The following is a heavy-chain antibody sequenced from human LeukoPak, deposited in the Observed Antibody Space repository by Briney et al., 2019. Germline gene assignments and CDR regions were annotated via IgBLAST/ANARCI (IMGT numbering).Heavy chain of an antibody. J-gene: IGHJ4*02. D-gene: IGHD1-14*01. CDR1: GXSFSGYY. CDR2: INHSGST. CDR3: ARGGLTGGFDY. V-gene: IGHV4-34*01. Sequence: PSETLSLTCAVYGXSFSGYYWSWIRQPPGKGLEWIGEINHSGSTNYNPSLKSRVTISVDTPKNQFSLKLSSVTAADTAVYYCARGGLTGGFDYWGQGTLVTVSS.